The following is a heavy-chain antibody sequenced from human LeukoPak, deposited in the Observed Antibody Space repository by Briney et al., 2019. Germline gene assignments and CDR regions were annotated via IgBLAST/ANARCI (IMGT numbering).Heavy chain of an antibody. V-gene: IGHV1-69*05. J-gene: IGHJ4*02. D-gene: IGHD3-16*01. CDR2: IIPIFGTA. Sequence: SVKVSCKASGGTFSSYAISWVRQAPGQGLERMGRIIPIFGTANYAQKFQGRVTITTDESTSTAYMELSSLRSEDTAVYYCASGGYDYVWGSYIDYWGQGTLVTVSS. CDR3: ASGGYDYVWGSYIDY. CDR1: GGTFSSYA.